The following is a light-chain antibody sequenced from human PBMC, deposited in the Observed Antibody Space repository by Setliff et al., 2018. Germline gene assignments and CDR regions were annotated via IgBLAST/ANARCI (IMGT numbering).Light chain of an antibody. V-gene: IGLV1-40*01. J-gene: IGLJ1*01. CDR3: QSYDSGLSGPNYV. CDR2: GKT. Sequence: QSVLTQPPSVSGAPGQRVTISCTGSSSNIGAGYDVHWYQQLPGTDPKLRREGKTNRPAGFQYRFCGSKSGTSASLAINGLQAADEADYYCQSYDSGLSGPNYVFGTGTKVTV. CDR1: SSNIGAGYD.